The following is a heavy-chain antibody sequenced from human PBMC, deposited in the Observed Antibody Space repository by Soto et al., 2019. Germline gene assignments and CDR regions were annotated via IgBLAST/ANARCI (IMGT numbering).Heavy chain of an antibody. CDR3: ARGPNPYYFDY. Sequence: QVQLVQSGAEVKKPGASVKASCKTSGYTFTSYAMHWVRQAPGQRLEWMGWINAGNGNTKYSQKFQGRVTITRDTSASTAYMELNSLRSEDTAVYYCARGPNPYYFDYWGQGTLVTVSS. J-gene: IGHJ4*02. CDR2: INAGNGNT. CDR1: GYTFTSYA. V-gene: IGHV1-3*01.